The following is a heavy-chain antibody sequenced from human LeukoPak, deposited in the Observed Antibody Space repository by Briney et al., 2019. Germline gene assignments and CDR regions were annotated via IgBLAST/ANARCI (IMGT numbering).Heavy chain of an antibody. V-gene: IGHV3-30*02. CDR2: IRYDGSNK. D-gene: IGHD3-22*01. Sequence: GGSLRLSCAASGFTFSSYGMSWVRQAPGKGLEWVAFIRYDGSNKYYADSVKGRFTISRDNSKNTLYLQMNSLRAEDTAVYYCAKDSDSSGYYFDYWGQGTLVTVSS. J-gene: IGHJ4*02. CDR1: GFTFSSYG. CDR3: AKDSDSSGYYFDY.